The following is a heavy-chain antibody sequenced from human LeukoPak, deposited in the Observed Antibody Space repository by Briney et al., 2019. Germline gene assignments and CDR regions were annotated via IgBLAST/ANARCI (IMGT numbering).Heavy chain of an antibody. V-gene: IGHV3-20*04. Sequence: GGSLRLSCAASGFTFDDYGMSWVRQAPGKGLEWVSGINWNGGSTGYADSVKGRFTISRDNAKNSLYLQMNSLRAEDTALYYCAKGDYGEHFDYWGQGTLVTVSS. CDR1: GFTFDDYG. CDR3: AKGDYGEHFDY. J-gene: IGHJ4*02. CDR2: INWNGGST. D-gene: IGHD4-17*01.